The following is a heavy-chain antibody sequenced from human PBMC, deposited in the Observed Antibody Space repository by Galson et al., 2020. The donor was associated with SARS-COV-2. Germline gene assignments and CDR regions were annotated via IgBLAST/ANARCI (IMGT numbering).Heavy chain of an antibody. CDR3: ATNFIRYCVGDCYAAFDL. J-gene: IGHJ3*01. V-gene: IGHV4-31*03. CDR1: GGSISSAGYY. Sequence: PSETLSLTCTVSGGSISSAGYYWTWIRQHPGKGLEWIGYIYYSGSTIYNPSLKSRLTMSVDTSKNQFSLRLSSVTTADTAVCYCATNFIRYCVGDCYAAFDLWGQGTMVTVSS. D-gene: IGHD2-21*02. CDR2: IYYSGST.